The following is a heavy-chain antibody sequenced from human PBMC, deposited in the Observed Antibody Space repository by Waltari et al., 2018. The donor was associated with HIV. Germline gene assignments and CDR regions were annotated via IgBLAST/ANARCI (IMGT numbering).Heavy chain of an antibody. Sequence: QVQLVESGGVVVQPGRSLRLSCAASGFPFSSYCVHWVRQAPGKGLEWVALIWYDGSNKYYADSVKGRFTISRDNSKNTLYLQMNSLRAEDTALYYCAREKGYSSSSPDYWGQGTLVTVSS. CDR3: AREKGYSSSSPDY. CDR2: IWYDGSNK. D-gene: IGHD6-13*01. J-gene: IGHJ4*02. V-gene: IGHV3-33*01. CDR1: GFPFSSYC.